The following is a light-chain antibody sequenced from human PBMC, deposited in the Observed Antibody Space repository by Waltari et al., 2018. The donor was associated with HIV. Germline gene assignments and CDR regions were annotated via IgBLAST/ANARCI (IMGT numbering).Light chain of an antibody. CDR2: DNN. CDR1: SSNLGAGFD. V-gene: IGLV1-40*01. CDR3: QSFDSGLTAVV. J-gene: IGLJ2*01. Sequence: SVLTQPPSVSGAPGQRVSISCTGSSSNLGAGFDAQWYQQLPGAAPRLLIYDNNKRPSGGPGRFAGSRSGTSASLAITGLQADDEADYYCQSFDSGLTAVVFGGGTKLTVL.